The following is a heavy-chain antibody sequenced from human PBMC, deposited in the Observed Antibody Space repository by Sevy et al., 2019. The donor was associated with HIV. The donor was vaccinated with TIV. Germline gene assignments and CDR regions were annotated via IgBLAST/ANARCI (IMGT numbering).Heavy chain of an antibody. J-gene: IGHJ4*02. V-gene: IGHV3-74*01. CDR3: TRDMYCSYY. CDR2: VDNDGSGT. Sequence: GGSLRLSCAASGFTFTNYWMPWVRQAPGKGLVWVSRVDNDGSGTNYGDSVKGRFTISRDNAKNTVYLQMNRLRAEDTVVYYYTRDMYCSYYWGQGTLVTVSS. D-gene: IGHD2-15*01. CDR1: GFTFTNYW.